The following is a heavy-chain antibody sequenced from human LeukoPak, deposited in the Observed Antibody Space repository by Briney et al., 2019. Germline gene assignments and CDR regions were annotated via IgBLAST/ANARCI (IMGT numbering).Heavy chain of an antibody. CDR1: GYTFTGYY. V-gene: IGHV1-2*02. CDR2: INPNSGGT. CDR3: ARDRQVAVAGYYYYYYMDV. D-gene: IGHD6-19*01. J-gene: IGHJ6*03. Sequence: GASVEVSCKASGYTFTGYYMHWVRQAPGQGLEWMGWINPNSGGTNYAQKFQGRVTMTRDTSISTAYMELSRLRSDDTAVYYCARDRQVAVAGYYYYYYMDVWGKGTTVTISS.